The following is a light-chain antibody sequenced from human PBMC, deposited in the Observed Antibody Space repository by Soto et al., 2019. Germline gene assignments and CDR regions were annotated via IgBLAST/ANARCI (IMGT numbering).Light chain of an antibody. CDR2: INN. CDR1: SSNIGSNT. Sequence: QSVLTQPPSASGTPGQRVTISCSGSSSNIGSNTVNWYQQLPGPAPPLLIYINNQRPSGVPDRFSASKYGTSASLAISGLQSVDEADYYCATWDDSLNGRVFGGGTKVTVL. J-gene: IGLJ3*02. CDR3: ATWDDSLNGRV. V-gene: IGLV1-44*01.